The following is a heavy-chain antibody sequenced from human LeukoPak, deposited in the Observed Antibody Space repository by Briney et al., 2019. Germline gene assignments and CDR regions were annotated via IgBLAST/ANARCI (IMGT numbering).Heavy chain of an antibody. V-gene: IGHV1-2*02. J-gene: IGHJ4*02. CDR3: AREGPGDIVATIPAD. Sequence: GSSVKVSCKASGYTFTGYYMHWVRQAPGQGLEWMGWINPNSGGTNYAQKFQGRVTMTRDTSISTAYMELSRLRSDDTAVYYCAREGPGDIVATIPADWGQGTLVTVSS. CDR1: GYTFTGYY. CDR2: INPNSGGT. D-gene: IGHD5-12*01.